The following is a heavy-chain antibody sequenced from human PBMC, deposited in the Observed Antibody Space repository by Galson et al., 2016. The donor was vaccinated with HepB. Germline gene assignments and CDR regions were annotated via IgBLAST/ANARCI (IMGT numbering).Heavy chain of an antibody. CDR1: GLPFSPYW. Sequence: SLRLSCAVSGLPFSPYWIHWVRQAPGKGLVWVSRIKSDGNDRTYADSVKVRFTMSRDNAKNTLSLEMNSLRGDDTAVYYCATTLRRRLVELSYSDYYHGLDVWGQGTTVTVSS. D-gene: IGHD3-16*02. J-gene: IGHJ6*02. V-gene: IGHV3-74*01. CDR2: IKSDGNDR. CDR3: ATTLRRRLVELSYSDYYHGLDV.